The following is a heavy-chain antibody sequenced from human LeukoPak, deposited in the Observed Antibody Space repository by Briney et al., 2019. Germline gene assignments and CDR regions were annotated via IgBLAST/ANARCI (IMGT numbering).Heavy chain of an antibody. J-gene: IGHJ4*02. D-gene: IGHD5-18*01. CDR2: IYYSGST. CDR3: ARVKPTRRHGGYSYGSTPSYYFDY. CDR1: GGSISSYY. Sequence: PSETLSLTCTVSGGSISSYYWSWIRQPPGKGLEWIGYIYYSGSTNYNPSLKSRVTISVDTSKNQFSLKLSSVTAADTAVYYCARVKPTRRHGGYSYGSTPSYYFDYWGQGTLVTVSS. V-gene: IGHV4-59*01.